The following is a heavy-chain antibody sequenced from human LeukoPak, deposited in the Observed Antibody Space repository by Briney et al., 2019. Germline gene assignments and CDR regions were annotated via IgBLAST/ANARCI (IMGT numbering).Heavy chain of an antibody. D-gene: IGHD3-22*01. CDR2: INRSGST. CDR1: GGSLSGYY. Sequence: PSGTLSLTCAVYGGSLSGYYWSWIRQPPGKGLEWIGEINRSGSTNYNPSLKSRVTISADTSKNQFSLKLSSVTAADTAVYYCARRAYDSSGPGWFDPWGQGTLVTVSS. J-gene: IGHJ5*02. V-gene: IGHV4-34*01. CDR3: ARRAYDSSGPGWFDP.